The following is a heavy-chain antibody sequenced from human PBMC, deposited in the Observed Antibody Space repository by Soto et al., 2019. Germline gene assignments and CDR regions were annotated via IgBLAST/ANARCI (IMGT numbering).Heavy chain of an antibody. Sequence: ASVKVSCKASGYPFTNFGISWVRQAPGQGLEWVGWVSGYNGDTVYAQKIQGRVTMTTDTSTNTAYMELRSLTSDDTAVYYCARVLQQQLAKHDSWGQGTLVTVSS. V-gene: IGHV1-18*04. J-gene: IGHJ4*02. CDR3: ARVLQQQLAKHDS. CDR2: VSGYNGDT. D-gene: IGHD6-6*01. CDR1: GYPFTNFG.